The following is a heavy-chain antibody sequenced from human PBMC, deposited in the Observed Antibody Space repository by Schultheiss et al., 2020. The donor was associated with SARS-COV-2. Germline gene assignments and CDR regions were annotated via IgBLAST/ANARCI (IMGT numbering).Heavy chain of an antibody. CDR2: ISGSGGST. D-gene: IGHD3-3*01. Sequence: GESLKISCAASGFTVSSNYMSWVRQAPGKGLEWVSGISGSGGSTYYADSVKGRFTISRDNAKNTLYLQMNSLGAEDTAVYYCARGGGVLRFLEWLSPLFDYWGQGTLVTGSS. CDR1: GFTVSSNY. V-gene: IGHV3-23*01. J-gene: IGHJ4*02. CDR3: ARGGGVLRFLEWLSPLFDY.